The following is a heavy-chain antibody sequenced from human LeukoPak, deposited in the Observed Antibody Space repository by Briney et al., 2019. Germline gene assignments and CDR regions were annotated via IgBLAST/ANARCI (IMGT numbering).Heavy chain of an antibody. J-gene: IGHJ4*02. CDR1: GDSVSSNSAA. CDR2: TYYRSKWYN. CDR3: ARGTTSLFDS. Sequence: SQTLSLTCAISGDSVSSNSAAWNWIRQSPSGGLEWLGRTYYRSKWYNDYAVSVKSRITINPNRSKNQVSLQMNSVTPEDTAVYYCARGTTSLFDSWGQGTLVTVPS. D-gene: IGHD2/OR15-2a*01. V-gene: IGHV6-1*01.